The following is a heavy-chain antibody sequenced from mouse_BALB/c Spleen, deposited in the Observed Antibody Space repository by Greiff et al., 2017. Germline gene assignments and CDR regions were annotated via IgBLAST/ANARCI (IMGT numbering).Heavy chain of an antibody. V-gene: IGHV1S137*01. J-gene: IGHJ4*01. D-gene: IGHD1-1*01. Sequence: VQLQQSGAELVRPGVSVKISCKGSGYTFTDYAMHWVKQSHANSLEWIGVISTYYGDASYNQKFKGKATMTVDKSSSTAYMELARLTSEVSAIYYCAREAVVARYAMDYWGQGTSVTVSS. CDR3: AREAVVARYAMDY. CDR2: ISTYYGDA. CDR1: GYTFTDYA.